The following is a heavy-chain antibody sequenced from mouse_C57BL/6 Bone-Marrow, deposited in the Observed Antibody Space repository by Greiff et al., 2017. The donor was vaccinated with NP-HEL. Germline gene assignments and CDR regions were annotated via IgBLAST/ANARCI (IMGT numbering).Heavy chain of an antibody. CDR2: IRSKSNNYAT. CDR3: VRPDHYGSSSWFAY. CDR1: GFSFNTYA. J-gene: IGHJ3*01. D-gene: IGHD1-1*01. Sequence: EVKLVESGGGLVQPKGSLKLSCAASGFSFNTYAMNWVRQAPGKGLEWVARIRSKSNNYATYYADSVKDRFTISRDDSESMLYLQMNNLKTEDTAMYYCVRPDHYGSSSWFAYWGQGTLVTVSA. V-gene: IGHV10-1*01.